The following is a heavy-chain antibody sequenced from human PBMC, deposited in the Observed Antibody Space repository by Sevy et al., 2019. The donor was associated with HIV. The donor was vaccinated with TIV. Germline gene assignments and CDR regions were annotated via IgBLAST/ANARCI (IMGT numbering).Heavy chain of an antibody. V-gene: IGHV3-21*01. CDR2: ISGNSNFI. CDR1: VFSFSSYN. CDR3: ARDCSSTSCLWGMDV. D-gene: IGHD2-2*01. J-gene: IGHJ6*02. Sequence: GGSLRLSCAASVFSFSSYNMNWVRQAPGQGLEWVSSISGNSNFIYYREAVKGRFTISRDNAKNSLYLQMNSLRAEDTAMYYCARDCSSTSCLWGMDVWGQGTTVTVSS.